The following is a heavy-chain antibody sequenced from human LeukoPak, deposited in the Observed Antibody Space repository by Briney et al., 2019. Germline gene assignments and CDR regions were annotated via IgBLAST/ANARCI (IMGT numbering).Heavy chain of an antibody. CDR1: GFTFGRYG. Sequence: GRSLRLSCAASGFTFGRYGMHWVRQAPGKGLEWVAFISYDRSETYYADSVKGRFSISRDNSKNTVYLQMNSLRTEDRAVYYCAREGGYYFDHWGQGTLVTVSS. V-gene: IGHV3-30*03. CDR2: ISYDRSET. J-gene: IGHJ4*02. CDR3: AREGGYYFDH. D-gene: IGHD6-25*01.